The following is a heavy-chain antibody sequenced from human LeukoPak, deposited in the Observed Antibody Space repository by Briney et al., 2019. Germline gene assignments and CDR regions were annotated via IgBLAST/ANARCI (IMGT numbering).Heavy chain of an antibody. V-gene: IGHV4-39*01. CDR3: ATPRD. CDR1: GGSISSSWCY. Sequence: SETLSLTCTVSGGSISSSWCYWGWLRQPPGKGLEWFVSIYYSGSNYSNPSLKRRITISTNTTKNQFTLKLSSVTAAATGVYSRATPRDWGQGSLVTVSS. CDR2: IYYSGSN. J-gene: IGHJ4*02.